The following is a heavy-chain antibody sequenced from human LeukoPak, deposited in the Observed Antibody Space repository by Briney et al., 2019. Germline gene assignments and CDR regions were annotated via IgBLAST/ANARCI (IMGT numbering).Heavy chain of an antibody. V-gene: IGHV1-8*01. J-gene: IGHJ6*02. CDR1: GYTFTIYD. CDR2: MNPNSGNT. D-gene: IGHD2-2*02. CDR3: ARPSDCSSTSCYTFYYYYGMDV. Sequence: ASVTVSCTASGYTFTIYDINWVRQATGQGLEWMGWMNPNSGNTGYAQKFQGRVTMTRNTSISTAYMELSSLRSEDTAVYYCARPSDCSSTSCYTFYYYYGMDVWGQGTTVTVSS.